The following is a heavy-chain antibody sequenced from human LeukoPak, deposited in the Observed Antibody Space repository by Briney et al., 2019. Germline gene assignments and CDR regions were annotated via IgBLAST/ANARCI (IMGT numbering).Heavy chain of an antibody. CDR2: ISGNGGST. CDR3: ARRYCGGGTCYPIDF. Sequence: PGGSLRLSCAASGFTFSSYPMNWLRQAPGKGLGWVSAISGNGGSTYYADAVKGRFTISRDNSKNTLYLQMNSLRAEDTALYYCARRYCGGGTCYPIDFWGQGTLVTVSS. CDR1: GFTFSSYP. D-gene: IGHD2-15*01. V-gene: IGHV3-23*01. J-gene: IGHJ4*02.